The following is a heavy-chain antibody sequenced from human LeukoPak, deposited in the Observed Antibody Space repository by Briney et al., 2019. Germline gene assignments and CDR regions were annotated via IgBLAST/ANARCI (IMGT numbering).Heavy chain of an antibody. V-gene: IGHV3-48*03. CDR3: ARDKWPAYGSSSAYMDV. J-gene: IGHJ6*03. D-gene: IGHD6-6*01. CDR1: GFTFSSYE. Sequence: GGSLRLSCAASGFTFSSYEMNWVRQAPGKGLEWVSYISSSGSTIYYADSVKGRFTISRDNAKNSLYLQMNSLRAEDTAVYYCARDKWPAYGSSSAYMDVWGKGTTVTVSS. CDR2: ISSSGSTI.